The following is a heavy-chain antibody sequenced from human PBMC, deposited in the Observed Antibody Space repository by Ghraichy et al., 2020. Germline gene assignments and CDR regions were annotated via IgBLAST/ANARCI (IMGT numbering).Heavy chain of an antibody. CDR2: SYSDGSSA. J-gene: IGHJ4*02. D-gene: IGHD1-1*01. V-gene: IGHV3-74*01. CDR1: GFTLSNYW. Sequence: GGSLRLSCAASGFTLSNYWMHWVRQIPGKGLVWVSRSYSDGSSANYADSVKGRFTISRDNAKNTLYLQMNSLRVEDTAVYYCARVAQGFALAWIDYWGQGTLVTVAP. CDR3: ARVAQGFALAWIDY.